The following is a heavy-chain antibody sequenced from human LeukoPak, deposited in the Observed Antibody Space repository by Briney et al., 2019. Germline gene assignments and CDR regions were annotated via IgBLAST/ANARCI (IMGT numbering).Heavy chain of an antibody. Sequence: SETLSLTCTVSGVSITNYYWSWIRQPPGKGLEWIGYIYNSGSTNYNPSLKSRVTISVDTSKNQFSLKLSSVTAADTAVYYCARLYSSSLGRVFDYWGQGTLVTVSS. CDR1: GVSITNYY. J-gene: IGHJ4*02. CDR2: IYNSGST. D-gene: IGHD4-11*01. V-gene: IGHV4-59*01. CDR3: ARLYSSSLGRVFDY.